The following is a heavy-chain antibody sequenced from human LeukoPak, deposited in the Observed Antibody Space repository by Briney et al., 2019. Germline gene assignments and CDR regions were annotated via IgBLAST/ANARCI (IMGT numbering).Heavy chain of an antibody. D-gene: IGHD2-21*02. CDR3: AKGHQAYCGGDCYSGPDY. CDR1: GFTFDDYA. J-gene: IGHJ4*02. Sequence: PGGSLRLSCAASGFTFDDYAMHWVRQAPGKGLEWVSLISGDGGSTFYADSVKGRFTISRDNSKNSLYLQMNSLRTEDTALYYCAKGHQAYCGGDCYSGPDYWGQGTLVTVSS. CDR2: ISGDGGST. V-gene: IGHV3-43*02.